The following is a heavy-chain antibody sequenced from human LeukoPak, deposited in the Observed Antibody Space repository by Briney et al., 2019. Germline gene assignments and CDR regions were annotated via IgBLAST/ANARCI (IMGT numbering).Heavy chain of an antibody. D-gene: IGHD3-16*01. V-gene: IGHV3-48*04. CDR2: ISSSSSTI. CDR1: GFTFSSYS. Sequence: GGSLRLSCTASGFTFSSYSMNWVRHAPGKGLEWVSYISSSSSTIYYADSVKGRFTISRDNAKNSLYLQMNSLRAEDTAVYYCARSMITFGGVIPYWGQGTLVTVSS. J-gene: IGHJ4*02. CDR3: ARSMITFGGVIPY.